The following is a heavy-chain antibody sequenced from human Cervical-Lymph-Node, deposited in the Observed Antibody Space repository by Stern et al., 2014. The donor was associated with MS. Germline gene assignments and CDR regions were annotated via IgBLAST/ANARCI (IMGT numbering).Heavy chain of an antibody. CDR2: IDAVGGSQ. CDR3: AKRGESSGWAFDY. Sequence: EVQLLESGGNLVQPGGSLRLSCAASAFTFNTYAMTWVRQAPGKGLEWVSVIDAVGGSQDYAGSVKCRFYVSSDTSKNTLFLQMNGMRDEDSAIYYCAKRGESSGWAFDYWGQGTLVTVSS. V-gene: IGHV3-23*01. CDR1: AFTFNTYA. J-gene: IGHJ4*02. D-gene: IGHD6-19*01.